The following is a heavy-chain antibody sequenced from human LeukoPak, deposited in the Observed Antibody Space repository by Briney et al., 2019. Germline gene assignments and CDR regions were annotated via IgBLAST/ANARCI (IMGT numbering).Heavy chain of an antibody. J-gene: IGHJ6*02. D-gene: IGHD5-18*01. CDR2: IWGDENHK. V-gene: IGHV3-33*01. Sequence: PGGSLRLSCAASGFTLSSSGMHWVRQAPGKGLEWVAVIWGDENHKYYGDSVRGRFTISRDNAKNTLYLQMDSLRAEDTAVYYCARHDTAMATDYGMDVWGQGTTVTVSS. CDR3: ARHDTAMATDYGMDV. CDR1: GFTLSSSG.